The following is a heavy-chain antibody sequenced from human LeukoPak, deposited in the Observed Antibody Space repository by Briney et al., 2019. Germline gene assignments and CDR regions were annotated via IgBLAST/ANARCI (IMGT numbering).Heavy chain of an antibody. CDR2: IYPGDSDT. Sequence: GESLQISCKGSGYTFTIYWIAWVRQMPGKGLEWMGIIYPGDSDTRYSPSFQGQVTISADTSIGTASLQWGSLKASDTAMYYCARSHRDDAFDIWGQGTMVTVSS. CDR1: GYTFTIYW. J-gene: IGHJ3*02. CDR3: ARSHRDDAFDI. V-gene: IGHV5-51*01.